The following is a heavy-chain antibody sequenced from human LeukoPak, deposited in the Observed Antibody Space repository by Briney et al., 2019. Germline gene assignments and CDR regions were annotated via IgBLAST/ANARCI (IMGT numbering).Heavy chain of an antibody. CDR3: ARVGDIVVVHSFDP. CDR1: GYTFTSYG. V-gene: IGHV1-18*01. J-gene: IGHJ5*02. D-gene: IGHD2-2*01. CDR2: ISAYNGNT. Sequence: ASVKVSCKASGYTFTSYGISWVRQAPGQGLEWMGWISAYNGNTNYAQKLQGRVTMATDTSTSTAYMELRSLRSEDTAVYYCARVGDIVVVHSFDPWGQGTLVTVSS.